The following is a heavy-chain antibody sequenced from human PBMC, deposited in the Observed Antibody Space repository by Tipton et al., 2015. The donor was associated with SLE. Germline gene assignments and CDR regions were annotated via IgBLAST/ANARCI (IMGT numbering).Heavy chain of an antibody. J-gene: IGHJ4*02. Sequence: SLRLSCAASGFIFSSYAIHWVRQAPGKGLEWVAVISYDGSNKYYADSVKGRFTISRDNAKNSPYLQMNSLRAEDTAVYYCARETEYYDILTGYSLDYWGQGTLVTVSS. CDR3: ARETEYYDILTGYSLDY. CDR1: GFIFSSYA. CDR2: ISYDGSNK. D-gene: IGHD3-9*01. V-gene: IGHV3-30-3*01.